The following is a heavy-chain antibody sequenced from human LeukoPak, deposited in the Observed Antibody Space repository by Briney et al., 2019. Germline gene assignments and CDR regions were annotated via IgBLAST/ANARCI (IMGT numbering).Heavy chain of an antibody. CDR3: ARVKALGIVGSTTVLDP. CDR1: GYSFTSYW. Sequence: GESLKISCKGSGYSFTSYWIGWVRQAPGQGLEWMGWMNPNSHGINYAQKFQGRVTMTRDTSIRTAYMELSRLTSDDTAVYYCARVKALGIVGSTTVLDPWGQGTLVTVSS. D-gene: IGHD1-26*01. V-gene: IGHV1-2*02. CDR2: MNPNSHGI. J-gene: IGHJ5*02.